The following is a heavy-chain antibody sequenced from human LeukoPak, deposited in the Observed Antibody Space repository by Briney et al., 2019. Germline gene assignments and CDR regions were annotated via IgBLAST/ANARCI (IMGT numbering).Heavy chain of an antibody. Sequence: PGGSLRLSCAASGFTFRNYWMSWVRQAPGKGLEWVANIKLDGSEKNYVDSVKGRFTISRGNTKNSLYLQMNSLRVEDTAVFYCARDQYDTWSRRGNFDSWGQGTLVIVSS. V-gene: IGHV3-7*03. D-gene: IGHD3-3*01. CDR1: GFTFRNYW. CDR3: ARDQYDTWSRRGNFDS. J-gene: IGHJ4*02. CDR2: IKLDGSEK.